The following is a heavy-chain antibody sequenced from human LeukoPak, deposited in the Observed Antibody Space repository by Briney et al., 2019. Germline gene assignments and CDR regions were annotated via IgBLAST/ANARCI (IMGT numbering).Heavy chain of an antibody. Sequence: ASVTVSFKASGYTFTSYDINWVRQAPGQGREWMGWMNPNSSNTEYAQNFQGRVTLTRNTSISTAYMELSSLRSEDTAVYYCARVHDILTGRTDRAMGFWGQGTLVTVSS. CDR3: ARVHDILTGRTDRAMGF. V-gene: IGHV1-8*01. CDR1: GYTFTSYD. CDR2: MNPNSSNT. D-gene: IGHD3-9*01. J-gene: IGHJ4*02.